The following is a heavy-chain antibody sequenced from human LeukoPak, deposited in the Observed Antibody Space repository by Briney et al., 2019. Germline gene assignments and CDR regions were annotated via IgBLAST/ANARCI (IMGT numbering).Heavy chain of an antibody. V-gene: IGHV4-34*01. CDR2: INHSGST. CDR3: ARDNYYDSSGYSHYYYYGMDV. J-gene: IGHJ6*02. D-gene: IGHD3-22*01. Sequence: SETLSLTCAVYGGSFSGYYWSWIRQPPGKGLEWIGEINHSGSTNYNPSLKSRVTISVDTSKNQFSLKLSSVTAADTAVYYCARDNYYDSSGYSHYYYYGMDVWGQGTTVTVSS. CDR1: GGSFSGYY.